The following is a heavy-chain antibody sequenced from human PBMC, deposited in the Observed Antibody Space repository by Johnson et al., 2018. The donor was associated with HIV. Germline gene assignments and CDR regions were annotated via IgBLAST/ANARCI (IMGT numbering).Heavy chain of an antibody. CDR1: GFNFSSYG. CDR3: AKKRRVLAARLGDGFDI. J-gene: IGHJ3*02. CDR2: IWYDGSNK. Sequence: QVQLVESGGGVVQPGRSLRLSCAASGFNFSSYGMHWVRQAPGKGLEWVAVIWYDGSNKYYADSVKGRFTISRDNSKNTMYLQMNSLRAEDTAVYYCAKKRRVLAARLGDGFDIWGQGTMVTVSS. D-gene: IGHD6-6*01. V-gene: IGHV3-33*06.